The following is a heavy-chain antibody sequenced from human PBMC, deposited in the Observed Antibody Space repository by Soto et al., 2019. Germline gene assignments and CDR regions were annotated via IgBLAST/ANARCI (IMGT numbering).Heavy chain of an antibody. CDR2: VSGSGGST. CDR1: GVTFSTYA. Sequence: GGSLRLSCAASGVTFSTYAMACVRQAPGKGLEWVSGVSGSGGSTYYADSVKGRFTISRDNSKNTLYLQMNSLRAEDTAVYYCAKRVGSGSYQTDLYYYYGMDVWGQGTSVTVSS. D-gene: IGHD1-26*01. V-gene: IGHV3-23*01. J-gene: IGHJ6*02. CDR3: AKRVGSGSYQTDLYYYYGMDV.